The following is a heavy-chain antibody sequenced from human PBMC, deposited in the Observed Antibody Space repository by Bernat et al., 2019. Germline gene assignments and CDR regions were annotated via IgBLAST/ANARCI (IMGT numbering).Heavy chain of an antibody. V-gene: IGHV4-31*03. D-gene: IGHD3-10*01. J-gene: IGHJ5*02. CDR3: ARELWFGELPRGWFDP. CDR2: IYYSGST. Sequence: QVQLQESGPGLVKPSQTLSLTCTVSGGSISSGGYYWSWIRQHPGKGLEWIGYIYYSGSTYYNPSLKSRVTISVDTSKNQFSLKPSSVTAADTAVYYCARELWFGELPRGWFDPWGQGTLVTVSS. CDR1: GGSISSGGYY.